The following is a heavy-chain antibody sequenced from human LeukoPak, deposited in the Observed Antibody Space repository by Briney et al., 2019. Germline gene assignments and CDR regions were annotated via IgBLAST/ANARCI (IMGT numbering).Heavy chain of an antibody. J-gene: IGHJ4*02. CDR2: ISFDGSDK. V-gene: IGHV3-30*03. CDR3: ASPRSGGYFDY. CDR1: GFTLSRYG. D-gene: IGHD3-10*01. Sequence: PGTSLRLSCVTSGFTLSRYGIHWVCQAPGKGLEWVAAISFDGSDKHYADSVKGRFTISRDNAKNTVYLQMNSLRVEDTAVYYCASPRSGGYFDYWGQGTLVTVSS.